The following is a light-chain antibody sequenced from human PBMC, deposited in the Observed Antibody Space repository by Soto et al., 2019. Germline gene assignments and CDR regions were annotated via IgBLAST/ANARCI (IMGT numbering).Light chain of an antibody. J-gene: IGLJ1*01. CDR2: EGS. V-gene: IGLV2-23*01. Sequence: QPVLTQPASVSGSPGQSITISCTGTSSDVGSYNLVSWYQQHPGKAPKLMIYEGSKRPSGVSNRFSGSKSGNTASLTISGLQAEDEAEYYCCSYAGSSLYVFGTVTKLTVL. CDR3: CSYAGSSLYV. CDR1: SSDVGSYNL.